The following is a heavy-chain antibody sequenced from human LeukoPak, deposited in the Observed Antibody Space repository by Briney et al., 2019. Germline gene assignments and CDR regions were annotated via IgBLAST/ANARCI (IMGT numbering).Heavy chain of an antibody. J-gene: IGHJ5*02. CDR2: IYASGTT. D-gene: IGHD5-12*01. CDR1: GGSVNNYY. V-gene: IGHV4-4*07. Sequence: SETLSLTCTVSGGSVNNYYWSWVQQPAGKGLEWIGRIYASGTTRYNPSLQSRVTMSVDMSKNQFSLKLTSVTAADTAVYFCARGLAAAYDYNWLDPWGQGILVTVSS. CDR3: ARGLAAAYDYNWLDP.